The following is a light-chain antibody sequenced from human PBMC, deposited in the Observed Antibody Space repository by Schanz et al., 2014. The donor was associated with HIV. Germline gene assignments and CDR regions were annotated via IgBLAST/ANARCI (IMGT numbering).Light chain of an antibody. CDR2: YDD. J-gene: IGLJ2*01. CDR3: AAWDDSLNGVV. V-gene: IGLV1-36*01. CDR1: SSNIGNNA. Sequence: QSVLTQPPSVSEAPRQRVTISCSGSSSNIGNNAVNWYQQLPGKAPKLLIYYDDLLPSGVSDRFSGSKSDTSASLAISGLRSEDETDYYCAAWDDSLNGVVFGGGTKLTVL.